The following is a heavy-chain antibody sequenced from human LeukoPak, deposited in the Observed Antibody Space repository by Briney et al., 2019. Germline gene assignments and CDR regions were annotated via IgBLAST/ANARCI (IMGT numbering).Heavy chain of an antibody. CDR1: GGSISSSSYY. CDR2: IYYSGST. Sequence: PSETLSLTCTVSGGSISSSSYYWGWIRQPPGKGLEWIGSIYYSGSTYYNPSLKSRVTISVDTSKNQFSLKLSSVTAADTAVYYCATDYGGNPNDAFDIWGQGTMVTVSS. V-gene: IGHV4-39*01. D-gene: IGHD4-23*01. CDR3: ATDYGGNPNDAFDI. J-gene: IGHJ3*02.